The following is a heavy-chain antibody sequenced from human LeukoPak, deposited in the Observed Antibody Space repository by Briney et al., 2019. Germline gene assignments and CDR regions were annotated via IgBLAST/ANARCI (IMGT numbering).Heavy chain of an antibody. J-gene: IGHJ4*02. CDR2: IYYSGST. CDR3: ARNRDGYNSFDY. CDR1: GGSIRSGDFY. Sequence: SETPSLTCTVSGGSIRSGDFYWSWIRQPPGKGLEWIGYIYYSGSTYYSPSLKSRVTLSVDTSKNHFSLKLSSVTAADTAVYYCARNRDGYNSFDYWGQGTLVTVSS. V-gene: IGHV4-30-4*01. D-gene: IGHD5-24*01.